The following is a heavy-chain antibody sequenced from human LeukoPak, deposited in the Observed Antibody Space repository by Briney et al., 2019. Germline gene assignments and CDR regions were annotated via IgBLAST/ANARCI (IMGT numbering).Heavy chain of an antibody. D-gene: IGHD1-26*01. CDR2: IDPTDSYS. CDR1: GYSFTNYW. CDR3: ARHGARYQYNGMDV. J-gene: IGHJ6*02. V-gene: IGHV5-10-1*01. Sequence: VESLKISCKASGYSFTNYWISWVRQMPGKGLEWMGRIDPTDSYSNYSPSFQGHVSISADKSISSAYLQLWSLRASDTAVYYCARHGARYQYNGMDVWGQGTTVTVSS.